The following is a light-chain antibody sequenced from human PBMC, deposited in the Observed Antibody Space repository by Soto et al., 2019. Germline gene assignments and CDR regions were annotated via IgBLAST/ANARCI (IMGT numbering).Light chain of an antibody. CDR3: SSYTCSSTLHV. V-gene: IGLV2-14*01. Sequence: QSALTQPASVSGSPGQSITISCTGTSTDIGAYNYVSWYQQHPGKAPKLIIYEVSHRPSGISNRFSGSKSGNTASLTISGLLAEDEADYYCSSYTCSSTLHVFGTGTKLTVL. CDR2: EVS. J-gene: IGLJ1*01. CDR1: STDIGAYNY.